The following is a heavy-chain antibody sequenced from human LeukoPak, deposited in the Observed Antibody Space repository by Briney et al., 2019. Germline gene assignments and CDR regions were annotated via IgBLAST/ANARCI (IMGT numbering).Heavy chain of an antibody. Sequence: GGSLRLSCAASGCTFSSYSMNWVRQAPGKGLEWVSYISSSSSTIYYADSVKGRFTISRDNAKNSLYLQMNSLRAEDTAVYYCARNLLVYSSSGFDYWGQGTLVTVSS. D-gene: IGHD6-6*01. J-gene: IGHJ4*02. CDR2: ISSSSSTI. CDR1: GCTFSSYS. CDR3: ARNLLVYSSSGFDY. V-gene: IGHV3-48*04.